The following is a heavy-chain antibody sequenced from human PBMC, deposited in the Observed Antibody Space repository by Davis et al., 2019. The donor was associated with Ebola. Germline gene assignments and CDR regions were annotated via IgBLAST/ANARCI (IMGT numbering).Heavy chain of an antibody. CDR2: ISSDSDYI. CDR3: ARGPDTALYYYGMDV. D-gene: IGHD5-18*01. V-gene: IGHV3-21*01. J-gene: IGHJ6*02. CDR1: GFTFSTYS. Sequence: GESLKISCAASGFTFSTYSMSWVRQAPGKGLEWVSSISSDSDYIYYADSAKGRFTISRDNAKNSLYLQMNSLRAEDTAVYYCARGPDTALYYYGMDVWGQGTTVTVSS.